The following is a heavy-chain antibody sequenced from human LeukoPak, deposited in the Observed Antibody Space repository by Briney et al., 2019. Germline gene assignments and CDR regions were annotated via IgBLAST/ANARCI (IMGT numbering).Heavy chain of an antibody. D-gene: IGHD3-16*01. CDR2: ISVSNGKT. CDR3: ARRWERLDY. V-gene: IGHV1-18*01. CDR1: GGTFSSYA. Sequence: ASVKVSCKASGGTFSSYAISWVRQAPGQGLEWMGWISVSNGKTKYVQKFQGRATMTTDTSTNTAYMELRSLRSDDTAVYYCARRWERLDYWGQGTQVTVSS. J-gene: IGHJ4*02.